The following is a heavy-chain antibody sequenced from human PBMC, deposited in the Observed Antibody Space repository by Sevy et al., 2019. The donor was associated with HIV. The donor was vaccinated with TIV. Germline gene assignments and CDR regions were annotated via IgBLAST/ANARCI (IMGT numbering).Heavy chain of an antibody. V-gene: IGHV4-4*07. CDR3: ARDGYGDYGLPYYYGYGMHV. J-gene: IGHJ6*02. D-gene: IGHD4-17*01. CDR1: GGSISSYY. Sequence: SETLSLTCTVSGGSISSYYWSWIRQPAGKGLEWIGRIYTSGSTNYNPSLKSRVTMSVDTSKNQFSLKLSSVTAADTAVYYCARDGYGDYGLPYYYGYGMHVWGQGTTVTVSS. CDR2: IYTSGST.